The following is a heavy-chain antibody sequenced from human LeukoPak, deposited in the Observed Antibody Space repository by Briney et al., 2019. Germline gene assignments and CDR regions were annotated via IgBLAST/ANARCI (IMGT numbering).Heavy chain of an antibody. V-gene: IGHV4-59*12. CDR2: IHYTGST. CDR1: GGPITVYH. D-gene: IGHD3-3*01. J-gene: IGHJ5*02. Sequence: SDTLSLTCSVSGGPITVYHWIWIRQPPGKGLEFIGYIHYTGSTNYNSSLTSRISISTDTSKNQFSLKLSSVTAADTAVYYCARERRITIFGVVIIPNWFDPWGQGTLVTVSS. CDR3: ARERRITIFGVVIIPNWFDP.